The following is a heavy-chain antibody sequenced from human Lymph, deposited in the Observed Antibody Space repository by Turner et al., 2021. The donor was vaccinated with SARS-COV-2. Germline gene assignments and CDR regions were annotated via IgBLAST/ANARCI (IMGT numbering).Heavy chain of an antibody. Sequence: EVQLVESVGGLVKRGGSVRLSCAASGGTFSSYSMNWVRQAREKGVEWVFSITFASNCIYYADSMKRRFTISRDNAKNALYLQMNSLGAEATAVYDCRRGPPDVHYYFDYWGQGTLVTVSS. D-gene: IGHD6-6*01. CDR3: RRGPPDVHYYFDY. CDR1: GGTFSSYS. CDR2: ITFASNCI. V-gene: IGHV3-21*03. J-gene: IGHJ4*02.